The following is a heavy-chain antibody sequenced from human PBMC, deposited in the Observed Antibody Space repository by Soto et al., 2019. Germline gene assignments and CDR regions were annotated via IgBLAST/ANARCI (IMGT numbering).Heavy chain of an antibody. Sequence: PSETLSLTCTVSGGSISSYYWSWIRQPPGKGLEWIGYIYYSGSTNYNPSLKSRVTISVDTSKNQFSLKLSSVTAADTAVYYCATAHYDFWSGYSYYFDYWGQGTLVTSPQ. CDR3: ATAHYDFWSGYSYYFDY. CDR1: GGSISSYY. J-gene: IGHJ4*02. D-gene: IGHD3-3*01. V-gene: IGHV4-59*01. CDR2: IYYSGST.